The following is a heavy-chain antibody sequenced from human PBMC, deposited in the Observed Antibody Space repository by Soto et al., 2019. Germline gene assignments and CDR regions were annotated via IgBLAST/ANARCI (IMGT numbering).Heavy chain of an antibody. CDR2: IRGSADST. V-gene: IGHV3-23*01. CDR1: GFTFSSYA. J-gene: IGHJ6*02. CDR3: GGIAGGYYYYGMDV. D-gene: IGHD2-21*01. Sequence: EVQLLESGGGLVQPGGSLRLSCAASGFTFSSYAMSWVRQAPGKGLEWVSGIRGSADSTYYADSVKGRFTISRDNSKNTLHLQMNSLRVDDTAVYYCGGIAGGYYYYGMDVCGQGTTVTVSS.